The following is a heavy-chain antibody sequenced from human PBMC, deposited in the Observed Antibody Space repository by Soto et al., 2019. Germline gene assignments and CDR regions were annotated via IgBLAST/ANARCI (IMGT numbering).Heavy chain of an antibody. D-gene: IGHD1-26*01. Sequence: QVQLVESGGGVVQPGRSLRLSCAASGFTFSSYGMHWVRQAPGKGLEWVAVISYDGSNKYYADSVKGRFTISRDNSKNTLYLQMNSLRAEDTAVYYCAKDTESRGWGLGYGMDVWGQGTTVTVSS. CDR3: AKDTESRGWGLGYGMDV. CDR1: GFTFSSYG. V-gene: IGHV3-30*18. J-gene: IGHJ6*02. CDR2: ISYDGSNK.